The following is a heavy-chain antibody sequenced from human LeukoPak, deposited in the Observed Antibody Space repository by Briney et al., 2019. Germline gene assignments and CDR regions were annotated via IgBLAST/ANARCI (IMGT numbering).Heavy chain of an antibody. J-gene: IGHJ5*02. CDR2: IYTSGST. D-gene: IGHD2-21*02. Sequence: SETLSLTCTVSGGSISSFYWSWIRQPAGKGLEWIGRIYTSGSTDYNPSLKSRVTMSVDTSKNQFSLKLSSVTAADTAVYYCARLHYGDPTSWFDPWGQGTLVTVSS. V-gene: IGHV4-4*07. CDR3: ARLHYGDPTSWFDP. CDR1: GGSISSFY.